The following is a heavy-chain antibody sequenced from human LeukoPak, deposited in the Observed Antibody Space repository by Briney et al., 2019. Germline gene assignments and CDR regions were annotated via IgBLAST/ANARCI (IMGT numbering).Heavy chain of an antibody. D-gene: IGHD2-8*01. CDR3: ARDRIVLMVYAIQDYYYYGMDV. Sequence: ASVKVSCKASGYTFTGYYMHWVRQAPGQGLEWMGWINPNSGGTNSAQKFQGRVTMTRDTSISTAYMELSRLRSDDTAVYYCARDRIVLMVYAIQDYYYYGMDVWGQGTTVTVSS. CDR2: INPNSGGT. V-gene: IGHV1-2*02. CDR1: GYTFTGYY. J-gene: IGHJ6*02.